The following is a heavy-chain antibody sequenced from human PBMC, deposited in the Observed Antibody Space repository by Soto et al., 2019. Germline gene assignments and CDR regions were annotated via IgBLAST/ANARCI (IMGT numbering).Heavy chain of an antibody. CDR2: IYYTGSA. V-gene: IGHV4-59*01. CDR3: ARGTRHYDFWSGFIDS. D-gene: IGHD3-3*01. J-gene: IGHJ4*02. Sequence: NPSETLSLTCTVSGGSLSNYYWSWIRQPPGKGLEYIGYIYYTGSAMYNPSLRSRVSISVDRSKNQFSLSLSSVTAADTAIYYCARGTRHYDFWSGFIDSWGQGTLVTVSS. CDR1: GGSLSNYY.